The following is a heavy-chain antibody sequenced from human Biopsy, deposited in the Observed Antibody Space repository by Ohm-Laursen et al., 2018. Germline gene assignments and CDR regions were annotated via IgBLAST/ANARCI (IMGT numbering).Heavy chain of an antibody. J-gene: IGHJ2*01. Sequence: TLSLPCSVSGGSINSANYFWAWIRQHPGKGLEWIGYISHTGSTHSNPSLKSRITISIDTSENHFSLKLRSVTATDTAGYYCVREPKTGTAEAWYFDLWGRGTLVTVSS. D-gene: IGHD3-9*01. V-gene: IGHV4-31*03. CDR2: ISHTGST. CDR3: VREPKTGTAEAWYFDL. CDR1: GGSINSANYF.